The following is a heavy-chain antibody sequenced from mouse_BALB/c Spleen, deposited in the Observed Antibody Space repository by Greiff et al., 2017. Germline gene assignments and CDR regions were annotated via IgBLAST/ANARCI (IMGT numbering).Heavy chain of an antibody. CDR3: AREYGDDPFAY. D-gene: IGHD2-2*01. CDR1: GFSLTGYG. CDR2: IWGDGST. V-gene: IGHV2-6-7*01. Sequence: QVQLQQSGPGLVAPSQSLSITCTVSGFSLTGYGVNWVRQPPGKGLEWLGMIWGDGSTDYNSALKSRLSISKDNSKSQVFLKMNSLQTDDTARYYGAREYGDDPFAYWGQGTLVTVSA. J-gene: IGHJ3*01.